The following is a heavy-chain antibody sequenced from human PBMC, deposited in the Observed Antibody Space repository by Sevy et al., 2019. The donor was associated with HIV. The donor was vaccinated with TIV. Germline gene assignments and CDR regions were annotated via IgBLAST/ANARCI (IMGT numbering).Heavy chain of an antibody. V-gene: IGHV3-48*02. Sequence: GGSLRLSCAASGFTFSSYSMNWVRQAPGKGLEWVSYISSSSSTIYYADSVKGRFTISRDNAKNSLYLQMNSLGDEDTAVYYCAREGEYCSSTSCYGPVRYYYGMDVWGQGTTVTVSS. CDR2: ISSSSSTI. CDR1: GFTFSSYS. CDR3: AREGEYCSSTSCYGPVRYYYGMDV. D-gene: IGHD2-2*01. J-gene: IGHJ6*02.